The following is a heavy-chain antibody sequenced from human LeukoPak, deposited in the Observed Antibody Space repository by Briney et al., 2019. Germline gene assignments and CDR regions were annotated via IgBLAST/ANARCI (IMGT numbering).Heavy chain of an antibody. V-gene: IGHV3-48*04. CDR3: ARVPHDYSDYVAY. CDR2: ISFRSTTI. J-gene: IGHJ4*02. CDR1: GFSFDTYS. Sequence: TGGSLRLSCAASGFSFDTYSMNWFRQAPGKGLEWVAYISFRSTTIFYADFVKGRFTISRDNAQNSLYLQMSSLRAEDTAVYYCARVPHDYSDYVAYWGQGTLVTVSS. D-gene: IGHD4-11*01.